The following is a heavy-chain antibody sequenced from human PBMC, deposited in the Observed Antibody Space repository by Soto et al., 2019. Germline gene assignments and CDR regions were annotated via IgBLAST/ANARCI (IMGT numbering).Heavy chain of an antibody. Sequence: GGSLRLSCEASGFTFSIYWMEWVRQAPGKGLVWVSRIRSDGGTNYADSVKGRFTVSRDNSKNTLYLQMNSLRAEDTAVYYCAKDVDYYDRSGYLIWGQGTLVTVAS. D-gene: IGHD3-22*01. V-gene: IGHV3-74*01. J-gene: IGHJ4*02. CDR1: GFTFSIYW. CDR3: AKDVDYYDRSGYLI. CDR2: IRSDGGT.